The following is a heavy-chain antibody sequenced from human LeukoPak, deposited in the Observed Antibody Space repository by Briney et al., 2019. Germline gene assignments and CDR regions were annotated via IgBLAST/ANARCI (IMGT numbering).Heavy chain of an antibody. CDR3: ARGNRLYTSSWSSLAFDL. D-gene: IGHD6-19*01. V-gene: IGHV1-8*02. Sequence: ASVKVSCKASGYTFTNFDINWVRQATGQGLEWMGWVNPNSGYTGFAQRFRGRVTMTRSTSISTAYMELSSLTSEDTAVYYCARGNRLYTSSWSSLAFDLWGQGTMVTVSS. CDR2: VNPNSGYT. J-gene: IGHJ3*01. CDR1: GYTFTNFD.